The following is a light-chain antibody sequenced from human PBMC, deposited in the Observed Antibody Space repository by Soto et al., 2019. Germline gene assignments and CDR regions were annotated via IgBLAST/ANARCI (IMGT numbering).Light chain of an antibody. CDR1: QNIRNF. J-gene: IGKJ1*01. CDR2: AAS. Sequence: DIQMTQSPSSLSASVGDTVTITCRASQNIRNFLHWYQQKPGKAPRLLIFAASNLKSGVPSRFTGTGSGTDFTLIISSLQPEDLATYYCQQASSYIRAFGQGTTVEI. V-gene: IGKV1-39*01. CDR3: QQASSYIRA.